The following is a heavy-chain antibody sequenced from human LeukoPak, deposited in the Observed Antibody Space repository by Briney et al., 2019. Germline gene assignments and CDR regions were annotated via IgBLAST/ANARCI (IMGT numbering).Heavy chain of an antibody. CDR2: INPNSGGT. CDR3: AKLVAGTSIG. D-gene: IGHD6-19*01. J-gene: IGHJ4*02. V-gene: IGHV1-2*02. CDR1: GGTFSSYA. Sequence: GASVKVSCKASGGTFSSYAISWVRQAPGQGLEWMGGINPNSGGTNYAQKFQGRVTMTRDASISTAYMELSSLRSEDTAVYYCAKLVAGTSIGWGQGTLVTVSS.